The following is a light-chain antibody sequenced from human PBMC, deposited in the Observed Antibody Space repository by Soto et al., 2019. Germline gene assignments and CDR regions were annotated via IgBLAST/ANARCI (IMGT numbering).Light chain of an antibody. V-gene: IGKV3-20*01. CDR1: QSVTYDQ. CDR3: QQYGDLPPT. Sequence: PGARATLSCRASQSVTYDQLAWYRQTPGQAPRLLIYGASSRAAGIPDRFSGSGSGTDFTLTISRLEPEDFVVYHCQQYGDLPPTFGQGTKVDI. J-gene: IGKJ1*01. CDR2: GAS.